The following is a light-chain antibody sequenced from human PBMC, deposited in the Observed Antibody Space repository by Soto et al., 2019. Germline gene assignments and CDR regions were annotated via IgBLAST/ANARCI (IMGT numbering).Light chain of an antibody. V-gene: IGKV3-20*01. CDR2: GAS. J-gene: IGKJ1*01. CDR1: QSVSSNF. Sequence: EIVMTQSPATLSVSPGERATLSCRASQSVSSNFLDWYQQKPGQAPRLLIYGASSRATGIPDRFSGSGSGTDFTLTISRLEPEDFAVYYCQQYGRPFGQGTKWIS. CDR3: QQYGRP.